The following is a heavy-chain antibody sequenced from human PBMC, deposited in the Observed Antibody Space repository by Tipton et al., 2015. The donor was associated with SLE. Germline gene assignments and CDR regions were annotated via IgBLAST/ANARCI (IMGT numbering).Heavy chain of an antibody. CDR1: GGSISSSSYY. CDR3: ARGCDSSGSYAFDI. J-gene: IGHJ3*02. CDR2: IYYSGST. Sequence: LRLSCTVSGGSISSSSYYWGWIRQPPGKGLEWIGSIYYSGSTYYNPSLKSRVTISVDTSKNQFSLKLSSVTAADTAVYYCARGCDSSGSYAFDIWGQGTMVTVSS. V-gene: IGHV4-39*07. D-gene: IGHD3-22*01.